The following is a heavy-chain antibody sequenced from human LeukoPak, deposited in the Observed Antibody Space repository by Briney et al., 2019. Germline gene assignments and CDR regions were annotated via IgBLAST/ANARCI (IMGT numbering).Heavy chain of an antibody. J-gene: IGHJ3*02. V-gene: IGHV3-49*04. Sequence: GGSLRLSCTASGFTFGDYAMSWVRQAPGKGLEWVGFIRSKAYGGTTEYAASVKGRFTISRDDSKSIAYLQMNSLRAEDTALYYCAKDIDPITMVRGDAFDIWGQGTMVTVSS. D-gene: IGHD3-10*01. CDR3: AKDIDPITMVRGDAFDI. CDR1: GFTFGDYA. CDR2: IRSKAYGGTT.